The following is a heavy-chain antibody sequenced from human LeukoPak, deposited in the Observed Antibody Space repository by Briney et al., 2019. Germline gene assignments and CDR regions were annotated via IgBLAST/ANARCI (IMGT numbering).Heavy chain of an antibody. D-gene: IGHD3-22*01. Sequence: GGSLRLSCAASGFTFSSYSMNWVRQAPGKGLEWVSSISSSSSYIYYADSVKGRFTISRDNAKNSLYLQMNSLRAEDTAVYYCARASDSSGYYYVLWGQGTLVTVSS. CDR2: ISSSSSYI. CDR3: ARASDSSGYYYVL. J-gene: IGHJ4*02. CDR1: GFTFSSYS. V-gene: IGHV3-21*01.